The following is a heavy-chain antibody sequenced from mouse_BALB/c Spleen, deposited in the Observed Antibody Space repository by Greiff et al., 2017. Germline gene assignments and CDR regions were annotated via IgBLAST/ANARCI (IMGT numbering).Heavy chain of an antibody. J-gene: IGHJ4*01. CDR2: ISSGGSYT. V-gene: IGHV5-9-3*01. CDR3: ARHKITTKAMDY. CDR1: GFTFSSYA. Sequence: EVQRVEPGGGLVKPGGSLKLSCAASGFTFSSYAMSWVRQTPEKRLEWVATISSGGSYTYYPDSVKGRFTISRDNAKNTLYLQMSSLRSEDTAMYYCARHKITTKAMDYWGPGTSVTVSS. D-gene: IGHD2-4*01.